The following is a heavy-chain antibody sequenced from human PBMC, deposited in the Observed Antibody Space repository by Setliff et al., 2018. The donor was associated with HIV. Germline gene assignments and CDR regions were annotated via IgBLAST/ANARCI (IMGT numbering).Heavy chain of an antibody. CDR3: ARDEAVDN. J-gene: IGHJ4*01. CDR2: ISAHSRNT. Sequence: ASVKVSCKASGYTFTTYGLTWVRQAPGQGLEWMGWISAHSRNTKYAQNLQGRVTMTTDTSTSTAYMELRSLRADDTAVYYCARDEAVDNWGQGTLVTVSS. CDR1: GYTFTTYG. D-gene: IGHD6-13*01. V-gene: IGHV1-18*01.